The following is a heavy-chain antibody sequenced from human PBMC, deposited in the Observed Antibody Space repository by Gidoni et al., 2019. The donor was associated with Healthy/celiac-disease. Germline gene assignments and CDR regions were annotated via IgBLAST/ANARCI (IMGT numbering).Heavy chain of an antibody. D-gene: IGHD3-3*01. Sequence: QVQLQQWGAGLLKPSETLSLTCAVYGGSFSGCYWSWIRQPPGKGLEWIGEINHSGSTNYNPSLKSRVTISVDTSKNQFSRKLSSVTAADTAVYYCARGAFLYYDFWSGTGGWFDPWGQGTLVTVSS. CDR1: GGSFSGCY. J-gene: IGHJ5*02. CDR3: ARGAFLYYDFWSGTGGWFDP. V-gene: IGHV4-34*01. CDR2: INHSGST.